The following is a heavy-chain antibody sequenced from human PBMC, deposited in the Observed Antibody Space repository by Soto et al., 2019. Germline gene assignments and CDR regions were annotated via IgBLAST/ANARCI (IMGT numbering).Heavy chain of an antibody. V-gene: IGHV4-59*08. Sequence: PSETLSLTCTVSGGPISSYYWSWIRQPPGKGLEWIGYIYYSGSTNYHPSLLSRVTISADTSMNEFSLRLSSVTAADTAVYYCARLNGYCVSTGCHGYYGMDVWGQGTTVTVSS. D-gene: IGHD2-2*03. CDR2: IYYSGST. CDR3: ARLNGYCVSTGCHGYYGMDV. J-gene: IGHJ6*02. CDR1: GGPISSYY.